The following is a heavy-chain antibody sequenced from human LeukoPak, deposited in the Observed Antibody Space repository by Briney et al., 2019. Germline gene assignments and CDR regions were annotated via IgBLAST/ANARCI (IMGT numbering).Heavy chain of an antibody. CDR2: IYTSGST. V-gene: IGHV4-4*07. J-gene: IGHJ4*02. D-gene: IGHD1-26*01. CDR1: GGSISSYY. Sequence: KTSETLSLTCTVSGGSISSYYWSWLRQPAGKGLEWIGRIYTSGSTNYNPSLKSRVTMSVDTSKNQFSLKLSSVTAADTAMYYCATYSGEGNDYWGQGTLVTVSS. CDR3: ATYSGEGNDY.